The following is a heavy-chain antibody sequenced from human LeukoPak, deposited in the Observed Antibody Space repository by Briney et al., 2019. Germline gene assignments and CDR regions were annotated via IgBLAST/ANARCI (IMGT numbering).Heavy chain of an antibody. J-gene: IGHJ6*03. CDR2: VYSSGST. Sequence: SETLSLTCTVSGGSISSSSYDWGWIRQPAGKGLEWIGRVYSSGSTNYNPSLESRLSMSVDTSKNQFSLRLSSVTAADTGVYYCASDYSGYDRRPLDALYYYYYYMDVWGKGTTVTISS. CDR3: ASDYSGYDRRPLDALYYYYYYMDV. V-gene: IGHV4-61*02. CDR1: GGSISSSSYD. D-gene: IGHD5-12*01.